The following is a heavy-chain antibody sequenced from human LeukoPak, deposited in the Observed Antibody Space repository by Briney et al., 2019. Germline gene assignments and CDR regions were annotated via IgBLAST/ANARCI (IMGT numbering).Heavy chain of an antibody. CDR2: INAGNGNT. J-gene: IGHJ5*01. Sequence: APVKVSCTASGYTFTSYAMHWVRQAPGQRLEWMGWINAGNGNTKYSQKFQGRVTITRDTSASTAYMELSSLRSEDTAVYYCARDYLYSSGWFGYWGQGTLVTVSS. CDR3: ARDYLYSSGWFGY. V-gene: IGHV1-3*01. D-gene: IGHD6-19*01. CDR1: GYTFTSYA.